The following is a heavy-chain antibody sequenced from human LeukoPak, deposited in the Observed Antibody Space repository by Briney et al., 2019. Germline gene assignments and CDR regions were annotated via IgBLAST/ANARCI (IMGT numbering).Heavy chain of an antibody. D-gene: IGHD5-24*01. Sequence: GESLKISCKGSGHTFSTYWIGWVRQMPGKGLEWVGIIYPGDSETRYSPSFQGQVTISADKSISTAYLQWTSLQASDTAMYYCVRSLRDGYHDAFDVWGQGTMVTVSS. J-gene: IGHJ3*01. CDR1: GHTFSTYW. V-gene: IGHV5-51*01. CDR3: VRSLRDGYHDAFDV. CDR2: IYPGDSET.